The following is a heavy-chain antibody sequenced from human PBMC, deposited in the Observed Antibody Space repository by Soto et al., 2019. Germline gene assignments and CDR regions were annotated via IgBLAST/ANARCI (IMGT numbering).Heavy chain of an antibody. CDR1: GGSISSYY. D-gene: IGHD3-9*01. V-gene: IGHV4-4*07. CDR3: AGMTGPKTYYYYYGMDV. Sequence: LSLPCIVSGGSISSYYWSWIRQPAGKGLEWIGRLYTSGSTNYNPSLKSRVTMSVDTSKNQFSLNLSSVTAEDTAVYYCAGMTGPKTYYYYYGMDVWGQGTTVTVSS. J-gene: IGHJ6*02. CDR2: LYTSGST.